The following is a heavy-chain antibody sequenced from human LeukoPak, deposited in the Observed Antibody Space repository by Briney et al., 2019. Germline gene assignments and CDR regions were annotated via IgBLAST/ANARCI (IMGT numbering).Heavy chain of an antibody. D-gene: IGHD1-26*01. CDR3: AKVRGSGSYYNALTYFDY. CDR1: GFTFSSYS. V-gene: IGHV3-48*01. Sequence: GGSLRLSCAGAGFTFSSYSINWVRQAPGKGLEWLSYIDSGSITIHYADSVKGRFTISRDNAKNSVYLQMNSLRAEDTAVYYCAKVRGSGSYYNALTYFDYWGQGTLVTVSS. J-gene: IGHJ4*02. CDR2: IDSGSITI.